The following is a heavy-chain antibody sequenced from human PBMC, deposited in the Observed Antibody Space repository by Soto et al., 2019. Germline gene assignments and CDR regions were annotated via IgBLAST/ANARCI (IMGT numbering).Heavy chain of an antibody. J-gene: IGHJ4*02. V-gene: IGHV4-39*01. CDR3: ARREYSSSQLDY. CDR2: IYYSGST. CDR1: GGSISSSSYY. D-gene: IGHD6-6*01. Sequence: QLQLQESGPGLVKPSETLSLTCTVSGGSISSSSYYWGWIRQPPGKGLEWIGSIYYSGSTYYNPSLKSRVTISVDTSKNQFSLKLSSVTAADTAVYYCARREYSSSQLDYWGQGTLVTVSS.